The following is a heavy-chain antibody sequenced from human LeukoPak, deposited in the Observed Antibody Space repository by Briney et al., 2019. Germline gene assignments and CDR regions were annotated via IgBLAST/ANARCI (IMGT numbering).Heavy chain of an antibody. CDR3: ARNWYYYGSGSYYDYFDY. J-gene: IGHJ4*02. Sequence: GASVKVSCKASGYTFTGYYMHWVRQAPGQGLEWMGWINPNSGGTNYAQKFQGRVTMTRDTSISTAYMELSRLRSDDTAVYYCARNWYYYGSGSYYDYFDYWGQGTLVTVSS. CDR2: INPNSGGT. D-gene: IGHD3-10*01. V-gene: IGHV1-2*02. CDR1: GYTFTGYY.